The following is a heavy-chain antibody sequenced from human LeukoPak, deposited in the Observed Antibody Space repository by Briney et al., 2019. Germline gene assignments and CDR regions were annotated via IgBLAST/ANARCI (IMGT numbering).Heavy chain of an antibody. V-gene: IGHV3-33*01. CDR1: GFTFSSYG. CDR2: IWYDGSNK. J-gene: IGHJ4*02. CDR3: ARGPPNWGYDY. D-gene: IGHD7-27*01. Sequence: GRSLRLSCAASGFTFSSYGMHWVRQAPGKGLEWVAVIWYDGSNKYHADSVKGRFTISRDNSKNTLYLQMNSLRAEDTAVYYCARGPPNWGYDYWGPGTLVTVSS.